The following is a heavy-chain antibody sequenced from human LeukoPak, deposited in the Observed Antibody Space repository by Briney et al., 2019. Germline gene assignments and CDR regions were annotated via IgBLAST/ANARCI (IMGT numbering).Heavy chain of an antibody. J-gene: IGHJ6*03. CDR2: IYHSGST. D-gene: IGHD6-13*01. CDR3: TRESIAAAGTYYYYYYYMDV. CDR1: GGSISSSNW. Sequence: SETLSLTCAVSGGSISSSNWWSWVRQPPGKGLEWIGEIYHSGSTNYNPSLKSRVTISVDKSKNQFSLKLSSVTAADTAVYYCTRESIAAAGTYYYYYYYMDVWGKGTTVTASS. V-gene: IGHV4-4*02.